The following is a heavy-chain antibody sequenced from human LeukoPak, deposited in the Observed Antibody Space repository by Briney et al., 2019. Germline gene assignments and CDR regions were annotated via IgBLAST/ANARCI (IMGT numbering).Heavy chain of an antibody. CDR3: ARGIVGAYYFDY. J-gene: IGHJ4*02. D-gene: IGHD1-26*01. CDR1: GFTFSSYS. V-gene: IGHV3-21*01. Sequence: GGSLRLSCAASGFTFSSYSMNWVRQAPGKGLEWVSSISSSSSYIYYADSVKGRFTISRGNAKNSLYLQMNSLRAEDTAVYYCARGIVGAYYFDYWGQGTLVTVSS. CDR2: ISSSSSYI.